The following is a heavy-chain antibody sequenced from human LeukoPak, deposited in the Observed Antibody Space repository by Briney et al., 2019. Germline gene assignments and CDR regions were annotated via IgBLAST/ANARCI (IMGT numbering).Heavy chain of an antibody. D-gene: IGHD5-12*01. CDR1: GFIFRNYW. Sequence: PGGSLRLSCAGFGFIFRNYWMAWVRQAPGKGLEWVASIKEDGSEKYYVDSVKGRFTISRDNAKNSLYLQMNSLRAEDTAVYYCARLRPLSQLDYWGQGTLVAVSS. V-gene: IGHV3-7*01. CDR3: ARLRPLSQLDY. CDR2: IKEDGSEK. J-gene: IGHJ4*02.